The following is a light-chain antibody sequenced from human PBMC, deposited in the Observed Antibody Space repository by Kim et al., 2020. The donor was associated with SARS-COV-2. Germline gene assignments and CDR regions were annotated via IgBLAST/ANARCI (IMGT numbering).Light chain of an antibody. CDR3: QQYDILPHT. Sequence: AAGGDIVTMTCQASQDISNYLNWYQQKPWKAPALLIYHSYNLEAGFQSRFSGSGSGTHFTFTIRSLQPEDSATYHYQQYDILPHTFGGGTRVDIK. CDR1: QDISNY. V-gene: IGKV1-33*01. J-gene: IGKJ4*01. CDR2: HSY.